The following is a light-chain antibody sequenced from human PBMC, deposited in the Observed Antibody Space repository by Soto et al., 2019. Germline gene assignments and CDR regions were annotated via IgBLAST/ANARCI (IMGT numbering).Light chain of an antibody. CDR1: ISNIGSNT. CDR2: SNN. J-gene: IGLJ1*01. Sequence: QSVLTQPPSASRTPGQRVTISCSGSISNIGSNTVNWYQQLPGTAPKLLIYSNNQRPSGVPDRFSGSKSGTSASLAISGLKSEDEADYYCAAWDDSLNGYVFGTWTKVPVL. V-gene: IGLV1-44*01. CDR3: AAWDDSLNGYV.